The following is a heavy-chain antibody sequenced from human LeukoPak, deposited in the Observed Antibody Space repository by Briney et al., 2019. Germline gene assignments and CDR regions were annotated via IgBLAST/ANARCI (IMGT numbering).Heavy chain of an antibody. CDR1: GFTFSNYW. V-gene: IGHV3-74*01. Sequence: PGGSLRLSCAASGFTFSNYWMHWVRQAPGKGLVWVSRINSDGSSTSYADSVKGRFTISRDNAKNTLYLQMNRLRAEDTAVYFCARRSDYWYYFDYWGQGTLVTVSS. CDR2: INSDGSST. D-gene: IGHD4-17*01. CDR3: ARRSDYWYYFDY. J-gene: IGHJ4*02.